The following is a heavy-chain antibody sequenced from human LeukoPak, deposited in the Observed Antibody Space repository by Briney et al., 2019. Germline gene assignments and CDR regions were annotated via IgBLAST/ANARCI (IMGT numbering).Heavy chain of an antibody. V-gene: IGHV3-15*01. CDR2: IKSKTDGGTT. CDR1: GFTFSSYW. Sequence: GGSLRLSCAASGFTFSSYWMSWVRQAPGKGLEWVGRIKSKTDGGTTDYAAPVKGRFTISRDDSKNTLYLQMNSLRTEDTAVYYCTTDPHASGWYGGCWGQGTLVTVSS. CDR3: TTDPHASGWYGGC. J-gene: IGHJ4*02. D-gene: IGHD6-19*01.